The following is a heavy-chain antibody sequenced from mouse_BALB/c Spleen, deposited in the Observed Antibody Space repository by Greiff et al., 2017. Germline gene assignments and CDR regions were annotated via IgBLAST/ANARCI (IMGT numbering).Heavy chain of an antibody. D-gene: IGHD4-1*01. Sequence: EVKLMESGPGLVKPSQSLSLTCSVTGYSITSGYYWNWIRQFPGNKLEWMGYISYDGSNNYNPSLKNRISITRDTSKNQFFLKLNSVTTEDTATYYCARETGTRFAYWGQGTLVTVSA. V-gene: IGHV3-6*02. J-gene: IGHJ3*01. CDR3: ARETGTRFAY. CDR2: ISYDGSN. CDR1: GYSITSGYY.